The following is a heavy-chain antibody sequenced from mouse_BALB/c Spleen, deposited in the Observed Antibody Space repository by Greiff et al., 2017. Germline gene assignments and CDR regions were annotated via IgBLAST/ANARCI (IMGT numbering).Heavy chain of an antibody. Sequence: EVQLQQSGPGLVKPSQSLSLTCSVTGYSITSGYYWNWIRQFPGNKLEWMGYISYDGSNNYNPSLKNRISITRDTSKNQFFLKLNSVTTEDTATYYCARGGITTVVNYWGQGTTLTVSS. CDR1: GYSITSGYY. V-gene: IGHV3-6*02. CDR2: ISYDGSN. J-gene: IGHJ2*01. CDR3: ARGGITTVVNY. D-gene: IGHD1-1*01.